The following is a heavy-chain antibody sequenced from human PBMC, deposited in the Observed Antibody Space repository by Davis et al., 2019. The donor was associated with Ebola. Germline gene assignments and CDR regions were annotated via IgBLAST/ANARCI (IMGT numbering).Heavy chain of an antibody. CDR2: FNSEEGET. Sequence: ASVKVSCKVSGNTLTELSIHWVRQAPGRGLEWMGNFNSEEGETIYSQKFQGRVTMTEDTSTDTTYMELSSLRSEDTAVYYCAAAGVGAFDIWGRGTIVTVSS. J-gene: IGHJ3*02. D-gene: IGHD3-16*01. CDR3: AAAGVGAFDI. V-gene: IGHV1-24*01. CDR1: GNTLTELS.